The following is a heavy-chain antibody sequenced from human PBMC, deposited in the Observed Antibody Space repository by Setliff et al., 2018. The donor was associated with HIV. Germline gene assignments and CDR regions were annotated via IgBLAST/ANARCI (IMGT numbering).Heavy chain of an antibody. CDR1: GDSISTDY. J-gene: IGHJ3*02. CDR3: ARYYSSGWRQANDAFDI. V-gene: IGHV4-4*09. D-gene: IGHD6-19*01. Sequence: SETLSLTCTVSGDSISTDYWGWIRQPPGKGLEWIGYIYTSGTTEYNPPLDSRVTMSVDTSKNQFSLKLSSVTAADTAVYYCARYYSSGWRQANDAFDIWGQGTMVTVSS. CDR2: IYTSGTT.